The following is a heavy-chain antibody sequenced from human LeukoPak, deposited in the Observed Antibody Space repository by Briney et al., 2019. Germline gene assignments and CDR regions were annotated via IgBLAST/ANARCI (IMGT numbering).Heavy chain of an antibody. D-gene: IGHD1-1*01. Sequence: PSETLSLTCTVSGYSISSGYYWGWIRQPPGKGLEWIGSLYHSGSTYYNPSLKSRVTISVDTSKNQFSLKLSSVTAADTAVYYCAREGPTSFSDYWGQGTLVTVSS. CDR3: AREGPTSFSDY. V-gene: IGHV4-38-2*02. J-gene: IGHJ4*02. CDR1: GYSISSGYY. CDR2: LYHSGST.